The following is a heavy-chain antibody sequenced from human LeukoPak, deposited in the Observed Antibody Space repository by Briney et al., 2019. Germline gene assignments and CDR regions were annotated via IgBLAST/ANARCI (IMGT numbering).Heavy chain of an antibody. J-gene: IGHJ4*02. CDR2: IYHSAST. V-gene: IGHV4-38-2*01. Sequence: PSETLSLTCAVSGYSISSGYYWGWIRQPPGKGPEWIGYIYHSASTYYNQSLKSPVTISVHTSKSQCTLKLSSVTAADTAVYYCARAAQPFDNWGQGTLVTASS. CDR3: ARAAQPFDN. D-gene: IGHD6-13*01. CDR1: GYSISSGYY.